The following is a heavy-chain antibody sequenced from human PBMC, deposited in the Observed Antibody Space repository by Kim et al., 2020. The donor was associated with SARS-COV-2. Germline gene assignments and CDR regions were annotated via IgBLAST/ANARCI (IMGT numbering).Heavy chain of an antibody. V-gene: IGHV4-34*09. J-gene: IGHJ6*02. CDR3: ARKNYGLDV. Sequence: GNSDYTPSIKSRVTMPVDTSKNQFSLRLASVAAADTAVYYCARKNYGLDVWGQGTTVTVSS. CDR2: GNS.